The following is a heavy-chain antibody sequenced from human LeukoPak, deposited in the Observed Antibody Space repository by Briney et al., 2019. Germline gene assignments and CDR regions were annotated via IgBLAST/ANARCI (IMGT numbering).Heavy chain of an antibody. D-gene: IGHD3-9*01. CDR2: IYYSGST. Sequence: PSETLSLTCTVSGGSISSGDYYWSWIRQPPGKGLEWIGYIYYSGSTYYNPSLKSRVTISVDTSKNQFSLKLSSVTAADTAVYYCARVDELRYFDRSPGGAFDIWGQGTMVTVSS. CDR3: ARVDELRYFDRSPGGAFDI. J-gene: IGHJ3*02. CDR1: GGSISSGDYY. V-gene: IGHV4-30-4*01.